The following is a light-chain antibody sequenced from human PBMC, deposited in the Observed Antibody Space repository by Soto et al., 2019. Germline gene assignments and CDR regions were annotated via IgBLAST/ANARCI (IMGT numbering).Light chain of an antibody. Sequence: QSALTQPASVSGSPGQSITISCTGTSSDVGGYDYVSWYQHHPGKAPKLMIYKVSNRPSGVSNRFSGSKSGNTASLTISGVQAEDEADYYCSSYTSSTARVFGTGTKGTVL. CDR1: SSDVGGYDY. V-gene: IGLV2-14*01. CDR2: KVS. J-gene: IGLJ1*01. CDR3: SSYTSSTARV.